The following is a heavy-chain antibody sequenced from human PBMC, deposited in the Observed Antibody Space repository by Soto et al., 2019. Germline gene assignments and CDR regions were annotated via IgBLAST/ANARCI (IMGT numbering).Heavy chain of an antibody. CDR3: AAAIFYCGGDCYSDY. CDR1: GFTFTSSA. J-gene: IGHJ4*02. D-gene: IGHD2-21*02. V-gene: IGHV1-58*01. Sequence: QMQLVQSGPEVKKPGTSVKVSCKASGFTFTSSAVQWVRQARGQRLEWIGWIVVGSGNTNYAQKFQERVTITRDMSTSTAYMELSSLRSEDTAVYYCAAAIFYCGGDCYSDYWGQGTLVTVSS. CDR2: IVVGSGNT.